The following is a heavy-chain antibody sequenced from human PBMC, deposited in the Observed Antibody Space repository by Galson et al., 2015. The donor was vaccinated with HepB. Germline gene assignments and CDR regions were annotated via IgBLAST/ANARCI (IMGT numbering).Heavy chain of an antibody. CDR1: GGSFSDYY. D-gene: IGHD5-24*01. Sequence: SETLSLTCAVYGGSFSDYYWSWIRQPPGKGLEWIGEMNHSGRTKYNASVKSRVTLSVDTSKNQFSLKLSSVTAADTAVYFCARVPQRWLQSRAFDIWGQGTLVTVSS. J-gene: IGHJ3*02. CDR2: MNHSGRT. CDR3: ARVPQRWLQSRAFDI. V-gene: IGHV4-34*01.